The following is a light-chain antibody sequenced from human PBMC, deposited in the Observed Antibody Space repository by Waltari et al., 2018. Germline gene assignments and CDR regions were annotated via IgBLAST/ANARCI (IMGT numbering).Light chain of an antibody. CDR2: RNN. CDR3: AAWDDSLKGYV. CDR1: RSNIGINT. V-gene: IGLV1-44*01. Sequence: QSVLTQPPSASGTPGQRVTISCSGSRSNIGINTVNWYQQLPGAAPRLLMYRNNQRPSGVSDRCSGSRSGTSASLAISGLQSEDEADYYCAAWDDSLKGYVFGTGTTVTVL. J-gene: IGLJ1*01.